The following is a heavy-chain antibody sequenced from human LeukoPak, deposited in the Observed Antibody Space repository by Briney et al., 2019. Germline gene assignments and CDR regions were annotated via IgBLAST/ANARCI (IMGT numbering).Heavy chain of an antibody. D-gene: IGHD3/OR15-3a*01. Sequence: SETLSLTCTVSGGSISSYYWSWIRQPPGKGLEWIGYIYYSGSTNYNPSLKSRVTISVDTSKNHFSLKLSSVTAADTAVYYCATDNPPSHDFWTGHYYMDVWGKGTTVTVSS. V-gene: IGHV4-59*01. J-gene: IGHJ6*03. CDR3: ATDNPPSHDFWTGHYYMDV. CDR1: GGSISSYY. CDR2: IYYSGST.